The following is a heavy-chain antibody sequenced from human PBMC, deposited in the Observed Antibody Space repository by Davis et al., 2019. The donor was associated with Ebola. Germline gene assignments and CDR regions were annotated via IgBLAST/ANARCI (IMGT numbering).Heavy chain of an antibody. J-gene: IGHJ6*04. CDR1: GFTFSTYA. CDR2: ISGVGGDP. V-gene: IGHV3-23*01. CDR3: ARRATVKVAGANYYNAMDV. Sequence: PGGSLRLSCAGSGFTFSTYAMTWVRQAPGKGLEWVSRISGVGGDPFYADSVKGRFTIFRDNSKNTLYLQMNSLRAEDTAVFYCARRATVKVAGANYYNAMDVWGKGTTVTVSS. D-gene: IGHD6-19*01.